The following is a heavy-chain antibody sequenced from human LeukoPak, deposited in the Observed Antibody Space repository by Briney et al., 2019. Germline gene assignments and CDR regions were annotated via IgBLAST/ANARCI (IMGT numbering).Heavy chain of an antibody. CDR3: ARDRRGPTGGFPDY. J-gene: IGHJ4*02. CDR1: GFTFSSYA. CDR2: ISGSGGST. D-gene: IGHD1-14*01. Sequence: GGSLRLSCAASGFTFSSYAMSWVRQAPGKGLEWVSAISGSGGSTYYADSVKGRFTISRDNFKNTLYLQMNSLRAEDTAVYYCARDRRGPTGGFPDYWGQGTLVTVSS. V-gene: IGHV3-23*01.